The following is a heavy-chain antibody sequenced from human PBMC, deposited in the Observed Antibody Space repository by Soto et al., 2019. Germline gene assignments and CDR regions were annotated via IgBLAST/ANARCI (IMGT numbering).Heavy chain of an antibody. CDR3: VRGGSYFDY. V-gene: IGHV3-48*03. CDR1: GFTFSSYE. J-gene: IGHJ4*02. Sequence: EVQLVESGGGLVQPGGSLRLSCAASGFTFSSYEMNWVRQAPGKGLEWVSYITGSGNTIYYADSVKGRFTISRDNAKNSMYLQMNSMRAEDTAVYYCVRGGSYFDYWGQGTLVTVSS. D-gene: IGHD1-26*01. CDR2: ITGSGNTI.